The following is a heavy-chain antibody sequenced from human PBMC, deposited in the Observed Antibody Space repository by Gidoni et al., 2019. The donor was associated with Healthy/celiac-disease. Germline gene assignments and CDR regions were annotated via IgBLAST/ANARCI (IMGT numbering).Heavy chain of an antibody. J-gene: IGHJ6*02. Sequence: EVQLVASGGGLVQPGGSPRLSCAASGFTFSSYSMNWVLQAPAKGLEWVSSISSSSSYIYYADSVKGRFTISRDNAKNSLYLQINSLRAEDTAVYYCARVPAAAAVGMDVWGQGTTVTVSS. V-gene: IGHV3-21*01. CDR3: ARVPAAAAVGMDV. D-gene: IGHD2-2*01. CDR1: GFTFSSYS. CDR2: ISSSSSYI.